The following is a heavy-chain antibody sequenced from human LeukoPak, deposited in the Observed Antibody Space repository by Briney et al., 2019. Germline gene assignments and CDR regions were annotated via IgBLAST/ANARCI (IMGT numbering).Heavy chain of an antibody. CDR2: IYHSGST. V-gene: IGHV4-30-2*01. D-gene: IGHD3-3*01. CDR1: GGSISSGGYS. Sequence: PSETLSLTCAVSGGSISSGGYSWSWIRQPPGKGLEWIGYIYHSGSTYYNPSLKSRVTISVDRSKNQFSLKLSSVTAADTAVYYCARDSEILNDFWSGYVDLDYWGQGTLVTVSS. CDR3: ARDSEILNDFWSGYVDLDY. J-gene: IGHJ4*02.